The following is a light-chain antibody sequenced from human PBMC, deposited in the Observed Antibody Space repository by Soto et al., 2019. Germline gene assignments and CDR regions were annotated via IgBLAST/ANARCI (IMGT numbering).Light chain of an antibody. CDR1: SSDAGNYNF. V-gene: IGLV2-23*01. J-gene: IGLJ3*02. CDR2: EDS. CDR3: CSYAGSSTSWV. Sequence: QSVLTQSASVSGSPGQSITISCTGTSSDAGNYNFVSWYQQHPGKAPKVIIYEDSTRPSGVSNRISGSKSGNTASLTISGLQAEDEADYYCCSYAGSSTSWVFGGGTKLTVL.